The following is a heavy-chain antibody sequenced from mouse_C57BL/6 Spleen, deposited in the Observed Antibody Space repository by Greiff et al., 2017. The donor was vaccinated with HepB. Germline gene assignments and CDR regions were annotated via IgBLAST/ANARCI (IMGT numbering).Heavy chain of an antibody. J-gene: IGHJ1*03. D-gene: IGHD1-1*01. CDR3: ASFYYGSTFDV. V-gene: IGHV3-6*01. CDR2: ISYDGSN. Sequence: EVQLVESGPGLVKPSQSLSLTCSVTGYSITSGYYWNWIRQFPGNKLEWMGYISYDGSNNYNPSLKNRISITRDTSKNQFFLKLNSVTTEDTATYYCASFYYGSTFDVWGTGTTVTVSS. CDR1: GYSITSGYY.